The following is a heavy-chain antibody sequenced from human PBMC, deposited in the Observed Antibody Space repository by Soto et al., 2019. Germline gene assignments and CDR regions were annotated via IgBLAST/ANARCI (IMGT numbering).Heavy chain of an antibody. J-gene: IGHJ6*02. CDR2: IYYSGSA. Sequence: QLQLQESGPGLVKPSETLSLTCTVSGGSISSRTYYWGWIRQPPGKGLEWIGMIYYSGSAYYNPSLKSRVTISIDTSKNRFSLRLSSVTAADTAVYYCARHGVDYGDYASYYYYGMDVWGRGTTVTVSS. D-gene: IGHD4-17*01. CDR1: GGSISSRTYY. CDR3: ARHGVDYGDYASYYYYGMDV. V-gene: IGHV4-39*01.